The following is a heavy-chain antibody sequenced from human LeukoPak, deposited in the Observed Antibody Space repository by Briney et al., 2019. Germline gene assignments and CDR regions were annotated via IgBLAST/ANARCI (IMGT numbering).Heavy chain of an antibody. CDR3: ARGWEYYYGSGSSYFDI. D-gene: IGHD3-10*01. CDR1: GFTFSSYG. CDR2: IWYDGSNK. V-gene: IGHV3-33*01. Sequence: PGRSLRLSCAASGFTFSSYGMHWVRQAPGKGLEWVAVIWYDGSNKYYADSVKGRFTISRDNSKNTLYLQMNSLRAEDTAVYYCARGWEYYYGSGSSYFDIRGQGTMVTVSS. J-gene: IGHJ3*02.